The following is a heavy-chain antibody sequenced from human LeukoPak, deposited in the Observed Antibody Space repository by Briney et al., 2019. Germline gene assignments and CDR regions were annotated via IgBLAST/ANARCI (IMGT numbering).Heavy chain of an antibody. J-gene: IGHJ4*02. Sequence: GGSLRLSCAASGFTFSSYAMSWVRQAPGKGLEWVSGINWNGGSTGYADSVKGRFTISRDNAKNSLYLQMNSLRAEDTALYHCARANGYSYAADYWGQGTLVTVSS. CDR1: GFTFSSYA. CDR3: ARANGYSYAADY. D-gene: IGHD5-18*01. V-gene: IGHV3-20*01. CDR2: INWNGGST.